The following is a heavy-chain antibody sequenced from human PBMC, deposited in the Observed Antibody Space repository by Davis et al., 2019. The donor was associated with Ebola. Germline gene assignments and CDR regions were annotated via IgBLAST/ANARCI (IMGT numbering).Heavy chain of an antibody. CDR2: MNPNSGNT. Sequence: AASVKVSCKASGYTFTDYYMHWVRQATGQGLEWMGWMNPNSGNTGYAQKFQGRVTMTRNTSISTAYMELSSLRSEDTAVYYCARGDLTGTFDYWGQGTLVTVSS. D-gene: IGHD1-20*01. CDR3: ARGDLTGTFDY. V-gene: IGHV1-8*02. J-gene: IGHJ4*02. CDR1: GYTFTDYY.